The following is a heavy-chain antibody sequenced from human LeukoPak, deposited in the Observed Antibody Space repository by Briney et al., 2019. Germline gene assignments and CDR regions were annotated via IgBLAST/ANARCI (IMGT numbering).Heavy chain of an antibody. CDR2: INHSGST. CDR1: GGSFSGYY. V-gene: IGHV4-34*01. J-gene: IGHJ6*03. Sequence: PSETLSLTCAVYGGSFSGYYWSWIRQPPGKGLEWIGEINHSGSTNYNPSLKSRVTISVDTSKNQFSLKLSSVTAADTAVYYCARDMRLRGSYYYYMDVWGKGTTVTISS. D-gene: IGHD2-2*01. CDR3: ARDMRLRGSYYYYMDV.